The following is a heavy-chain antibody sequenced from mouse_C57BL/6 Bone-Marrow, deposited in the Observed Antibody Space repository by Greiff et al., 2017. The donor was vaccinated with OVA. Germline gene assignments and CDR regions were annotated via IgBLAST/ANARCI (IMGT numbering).Heavy chain of an antibody. J-gene: IGHJ4*01. CDR1: GFTFSSYG. V-gene: IGHV5-6*01. CDR3: ARQPRYYYAMDY. Sequence: EVMLVESGGDLVKPGGSLKLSCAASGFTFSSYGMSWVRQTPDKRLEWVATISSGGSYTYYPDSVKGRFTISRDNAKNTLYLQMSSLKSEDTAMYYCARQPRYYYAMDYWGQGTSVTVSS. CDR2: ISSGGSYT. D-gene: IGHD1-1*01.